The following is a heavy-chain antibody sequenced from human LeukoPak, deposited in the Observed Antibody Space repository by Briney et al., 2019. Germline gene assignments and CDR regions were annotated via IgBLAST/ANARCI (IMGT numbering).Heavy chain of an antibody. J-gene: IGHJ4*02. CDR1: GYSFTAYY. CDR2: INTKAGGT. V-gene: IGHV1-2*02. D-gene: IGHD3-3*01. CDR3: TNYDFWSGNHGFDY. Sequence: GASVKVSCKASGYSFTAYYMHWVRQAPGQGVEWMGWINTKAGGTNYAQEFQGRVTMTRDTSLRTVFLELSRLRSDDTAVYYCTNYDFWSGNHGFDYWGQGDLVTVSS.